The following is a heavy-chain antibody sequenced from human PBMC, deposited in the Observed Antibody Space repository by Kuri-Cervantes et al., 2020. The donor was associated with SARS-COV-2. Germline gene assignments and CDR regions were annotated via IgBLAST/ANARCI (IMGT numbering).Heavy chain of an antibody. D-gene: IGHD3-3*01. V-gene: IGHV4-38-2*02. CDR2: IYHSGST. CDR3: ARGYPAITIFGVVTLHDAFDI. CDR1: GYSISRGYY. J-gene: IGHJ3*02. Sequence: GSLRLSCTVSGYSISRGYYWGWIRQPPGKGLEWIASIYHSGSTYDNPSLKSRVTISVDTSKNQFSLKLSSVTAADTAVYYCARGYPAITIFGVVTLHDAFDIWGQGTMVTVSS.